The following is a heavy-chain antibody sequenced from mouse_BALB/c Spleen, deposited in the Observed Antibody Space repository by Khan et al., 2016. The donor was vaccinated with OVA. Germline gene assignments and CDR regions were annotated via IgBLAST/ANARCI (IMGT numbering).Heavy chain of an antibody. CDR3: AREGAYDRYDGWFAY. CDR2: IIPTNDYT. D-gene: IGHD2-14*01. J-gene: IGHJ3*01. Sequence: QVQLKQSGAELARPGASVKMSCKASGYTFTTYTIHWVNQRPGQGLEWIGYIIPTNDYTNYNQKFKDRATLTADKSSSTAYLQLSSLTSEDSALYYGAREGAYDRYDGWFAYWGQGTMVTVSA. CDR1: GYTFTTYT. V-gene: IGHV1-4*01.